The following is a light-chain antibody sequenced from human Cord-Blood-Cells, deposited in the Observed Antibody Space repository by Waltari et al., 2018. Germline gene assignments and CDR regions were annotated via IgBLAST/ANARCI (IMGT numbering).Light chain of an antibody. V-gene: IGLV1-47*01. J-gene: IGLJ2*01. Sequence: QSVLTQPPSASGTHGPRVPVSRSGTSSNTGRSDVYWYSPPPGTAPKHLIYRNNQRPVGVPDRFSGSKSGTSASLAISGLRSEDEADYYCAAWDDSLSGPVFGGGTKLTVL. CDR1: SSNTGRSD. CDR3: AAWDDSLSGPV. CDR2: RNN.